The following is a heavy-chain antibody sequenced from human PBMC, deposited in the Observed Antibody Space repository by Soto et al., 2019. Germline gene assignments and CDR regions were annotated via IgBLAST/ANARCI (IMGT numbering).Heavy chain of an antibody. CDR1: GASISTYF. V-gene: IGHV4-4*07. CDR2: ISTSGTT. Sequence: SETLSLTCTVSGASISTYFWTWIRQPAGKGLDWIGRISTSGTTNYNPSLKSRVTMSVDTSKNHFSLNLTSVTAADTAVYYCAREAGPDRWFDPWGQGTLVTVSS. CDR3: AREAGPDRWFDP. J-gene: IGHJ5*02. D-gene: IGHD6-19*01.